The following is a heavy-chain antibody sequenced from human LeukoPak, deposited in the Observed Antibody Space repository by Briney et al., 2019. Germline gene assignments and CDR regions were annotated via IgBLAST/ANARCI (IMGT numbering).Heavy chain of an antibody. V-gene: IGHV3-49*03. Sequence: PGGSLRLSCTASGFTFGDYAMSWFRQAPGKGLEWVGFIRSKAYGGTTEYAASVKGRFTISRDDSKSIAYLQMNSLKTEDTAVYYCTRDWGSGSPSSLGYDYWGQGTLVTVSS. D-gene: IGHD3-10*01. CDR2: IRSKAYGGTT. CDR1: GFTFGDYA. CDR3: TRDWGSGSPSSLGYDY. J-gene: IGHJ4*02.